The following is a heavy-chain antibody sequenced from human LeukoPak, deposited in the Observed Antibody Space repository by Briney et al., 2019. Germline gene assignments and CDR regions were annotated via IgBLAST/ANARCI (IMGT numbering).Heavy chain of an antibody. V-gene: IGHV1-46*01. CDR1: GYTFTSYY. CDR3: ARAGQLERRPLLIIFDY. J-gene: IGHJ4*02. D-gene: IGHD1-1*01. CDR2: INPSGGST. Sequence: ASVKVSCKASGYTFTSYYMHWVRQAPGQGLEWMGIINPSGGSTSYAQKFQGRVTMTRDTSTSTVYMELSSLRSEDTAVYYCARAGQLERRPLLIIFDYWGQGTLVTVSS.